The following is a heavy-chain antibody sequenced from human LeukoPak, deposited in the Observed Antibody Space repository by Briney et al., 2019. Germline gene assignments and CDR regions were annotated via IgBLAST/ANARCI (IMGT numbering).Heavy chain of an antibody. D-gene: IGHD2-2*01. V-gene: IGHV1-24*01. Sequence: ASVKVSCKVSGYTLTELSMHWVRQAPGKGLEWMGGFDPEDGETIYAQKFQGRVTMTEDTSTDTAYMELSSLRSEDTAVYYCATGHYCSSTSCYPPENWFDPWGQGTLVTVSS. CDR2: FDPEDGET. J-gene: IGHJ5*02. CDR3: ATGHYCSSTSCYPPENWFDP. CDR1: GYTLTELS.